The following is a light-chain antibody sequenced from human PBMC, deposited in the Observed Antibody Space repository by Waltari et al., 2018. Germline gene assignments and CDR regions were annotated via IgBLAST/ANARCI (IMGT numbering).Light chain of an antibody. CDR2: DVS. CDR3: CSFTSGSTWV. V-gene: IGLV2-14*01. CDR1: SSDVGGYNY. J-gene: IGLJ3*02. Sequence: QSALTQPVSVSGSPGQSITISCTGTSSDVGGYNYVSWYQQHPGKAPKLLIFDVSNRPSGVSNRFSGSKSGNTASLTISGLQAEDESDYYCCSFTSGSTWVFGGGTKLTVL.